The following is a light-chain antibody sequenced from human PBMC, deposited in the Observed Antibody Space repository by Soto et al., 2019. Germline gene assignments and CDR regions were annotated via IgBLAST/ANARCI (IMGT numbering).Light chain of an antibody. CDR3: ETWDSNTRV. CDR1: SGHSSYI. CDR2: LEGSGSY. Sequence: QAVVTQSSYASASLGSSVKLTCTLSSGHSSYIIAWHHQQPGKAPRYLMKLEGSGSYNKGSGVPDRFSGSSSGADRYLTISNLQFEDEANYYCETWDSNTRVFGGGTKLTVL. J-gene: IGLJ2*01. V-gene: IGLV4-60*02.